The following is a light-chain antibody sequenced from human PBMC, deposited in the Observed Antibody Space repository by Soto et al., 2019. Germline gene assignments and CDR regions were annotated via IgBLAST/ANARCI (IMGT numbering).Light chain of an antibody. CDR1: QSGNSN. Sequence: EIVMTQSPATLSVSPGERATLSCRASQSGNSNLAWYQQKPGQAPSLIIYGASTRATGVPARFSGSGSGTEFTLTISSLQSEDFAFYYCQQYNNWPPYTFGQGTKLEIK. CDR2: GAS. CDR3: QQYNNWPPYT. V-gene: IGKV3-15*01. J-gene: IGKJ2*01.